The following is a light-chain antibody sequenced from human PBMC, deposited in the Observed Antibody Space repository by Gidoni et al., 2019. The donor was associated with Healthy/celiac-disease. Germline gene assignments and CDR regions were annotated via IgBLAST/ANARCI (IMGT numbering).Light chain of an antibody. V-gene: IGKV4-1*01. J-gene: IGKJ4*01. CDR3: QQYYSPPPT. CDR2: WAS. Sequence: DIVMTQSPDSLAVSLGERATINCKSSQSVLYSSNNKNYLAWYQQKPGQPPKLLIYWASTRESGVPDRFSGSGSGTDFTLTISSLQAEDVAVYYCQQYYSPPPTFXGXTKVEIK. CDR1: QSVLYSSNNKNY.